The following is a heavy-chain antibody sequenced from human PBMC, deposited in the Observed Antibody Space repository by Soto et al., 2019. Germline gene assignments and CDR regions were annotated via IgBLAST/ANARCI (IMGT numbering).Heavy chain of an antibody. CDR2: ISGSGGST. V-gene: IGHV3-23*01. Sequence: PGGSLRLASAASGFTFSSYAMSWVRQAPGKGLEWVSAISGSGGSTYYADSVKGRFTISRDNSKNTLYLQMNSLRAKDTAVYYCAKDCVVVSRFFDYWGQGTLVTVSS. CDR3: AKDCVVVSRFFDY. J-gene: IGHJ4*02. CDR1: GFTFSSYA. D-gene: IGHD2-2*01.